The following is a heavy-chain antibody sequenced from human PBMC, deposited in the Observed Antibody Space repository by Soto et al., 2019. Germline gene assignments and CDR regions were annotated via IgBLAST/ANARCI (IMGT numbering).Heavy chain of an antibody. CDR2: ISWDGGST. CDR1: GFTFDDYT. Sequence: PGGSLRLSCAASGFTFDDYTMHWVRQAPGKGLEWVSLISWDGGSTYYADSVKGRFTISRDNSKNSLYLQMNSLRTEDTALYYCAKDTPGWCSSTSCSYYYYYGMDVWGQGTTVTVSS. D-gene: IGHD2-2*01. J-gene: IGHJ6*02. CDR3: AKDTPGWCSSTSCSYYYYYGMDV. V-gene: IGHV3-43*01.